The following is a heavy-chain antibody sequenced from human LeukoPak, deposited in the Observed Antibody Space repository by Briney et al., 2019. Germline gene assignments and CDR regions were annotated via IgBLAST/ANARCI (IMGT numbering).Heavy chain of an antibody. CDR3: ARGPGYYDRSGYYPEYYFDF. J-gene: IGHJ4*02. CDR2: VSSGGNS. D-gene: IGHD3-22*01. Sequence: GGSLRLSCTASGFTFSSYGMSWVRQAPGKGLDWVSAVSSGGNSNYADSVTGRFTISRDNSKNTLYLQMNSLRAEDTAVYYCARGPGYYDRSGYYPEYYFDFWGQGTLVTVSS. CDR1: GFTFSSYG. V-gene: IGHV3-23*01.